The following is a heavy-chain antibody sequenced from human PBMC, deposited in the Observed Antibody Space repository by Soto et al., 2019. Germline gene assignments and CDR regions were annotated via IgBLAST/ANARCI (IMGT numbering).Heavy chain of an antibody. D-gene: IGHD6-6*01. CDR3: AKEGRYSSSSGYYYGMDV. Sequence: GGSLRLSCAASGFTFSSYGMHWVRQAPGKGLEWVAVISYDGSNKYYADSVKGRFTISRDNSKNTLYLQMNSLRAEDTAVYYCAKEGRYSSSSGYYYGMDVWGQRTTVTVSS. J-gene: IGHJ6*02. V-gene: IGHV3-30*18. CDR2: ISYDGSNK. CDR1: GFTFSSYG.